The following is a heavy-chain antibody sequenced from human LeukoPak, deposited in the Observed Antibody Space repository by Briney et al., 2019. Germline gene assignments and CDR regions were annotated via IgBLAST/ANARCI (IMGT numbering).Heavy chain of an antibody. J-gene: IGHJ4*02. D-gene: IGHD6-13*01. CDR3: AKDWGGIAAAGTYDY. V-gene: IGHV3-64D*06. Sequence: PGGSLRLSCSASGFTFSSYAMHWVRQAPGKGLEYVSAISSNGGSTYYADSVKGRFTISRDNSKNTLYLQMSSLRAEDTAVYYCAKDWGGIAAAGTYDYWGQGTLVTVSS. CDR1: GFTFSSYA. CDR2: ISSNGGST.